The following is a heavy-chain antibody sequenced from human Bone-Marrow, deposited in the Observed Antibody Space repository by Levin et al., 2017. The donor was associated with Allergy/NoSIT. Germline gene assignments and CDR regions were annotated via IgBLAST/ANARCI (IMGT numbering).Heavy chain of an antibody. Sequence: PGASVKVSCKASGFSFTGYWINWVRQMPGKGLEWMGRIDPSDSQTNYSPSFQGHVTLSSDKTISTAYSHWDNLQASDSAMYYCTRHGAPASTRGDYWGQGTLVTVAS. V-gene: IGHV5-10-1*01. CDR3: TRHGAPASTRGDY. D-gene: IGHD2-2*01. J-gene: IGHJ4*02. CDR2: IDPSDSQT. CDR1: GFSFTGYW.